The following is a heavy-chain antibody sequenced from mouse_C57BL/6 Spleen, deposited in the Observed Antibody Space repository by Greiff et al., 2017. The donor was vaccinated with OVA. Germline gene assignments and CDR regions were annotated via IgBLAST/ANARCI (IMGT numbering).Heavy chain of an antibody. V-gene: IGHV1-52*01. J-gene: IGHJ3*01. CDR3: ASSAVSRFSY. CDR2: IDPSDSEN. D-gene: IGHD3-1*01. Sequence: VQLKQPGAELVRPGSSVKLSCKASGYTFTSYWMHWVKQRPIQGLEWIGNIDPSDSENHYNQKCKDKATLTVDKSSSTTSMQLISLTSEDSAVSYCASSAVSRFSYWGPGTLVTVSA. CDR1: GYTFTSYW.